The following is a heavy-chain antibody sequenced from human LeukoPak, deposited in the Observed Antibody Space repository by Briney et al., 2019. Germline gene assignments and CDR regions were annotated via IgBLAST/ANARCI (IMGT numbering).Heavy chain of an antibody. J-gene: IGHJ4*02. CDR1: GFTFSSYG. V-gene: IGHV3-30*18. CDR3: AKVGTTVTLSIFFDY. D-gene: IGHD4-17*01. CDR2: ISYDGSNK. Sequence: GRSLRLSCAASGFTFSSYGMHWVRQAPGKGLEWVAVISYDGSNKYYADSVKGRFTISRDNSKNTLYLQMNSLRAEDTAVYYCAKVGTTVTLSIFFDYWGQGTLVTVSS.